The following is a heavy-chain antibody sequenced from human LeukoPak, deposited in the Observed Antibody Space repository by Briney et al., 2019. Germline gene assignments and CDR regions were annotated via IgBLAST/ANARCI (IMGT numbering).Heavy chain of an antibody. V-gene: IGHV3-7*03. CDR3: AKDPYSSSWYSGDY. J-gene: IGHJ4*02. CDR1: GFTFSNYW. Sequence: GGSLRLSCAASGFTFSNYWMSWVRQAPGKGLEWVANIKQDGSEKYYVDSVKGRFTISRDNSKNTLYLQMNSLRAEDTAVYYCAKDPYSSSWYSGDYWGQGTLVTVSS. D-gene: IGHD6-13*01. CDR2: IKQDGSEK.